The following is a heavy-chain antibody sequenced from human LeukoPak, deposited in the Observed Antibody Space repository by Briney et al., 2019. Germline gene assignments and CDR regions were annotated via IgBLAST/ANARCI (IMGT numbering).Heavy chain of an antibody. CDR2: IKQDGSEK. Sequence: PGGSLRLPCAASGFTFGGYWMTWVRQAPGKGLEWVANIKQDGSEKYYVDSVKGRFTISRDNAKNSLYLQMNSLRAEDTAVYYCARVMDDSSGWVGDYYYMDVWGKGTTVTVSS. CDR1: GFTFGGYW. V-gene: IGHV3-7*01. J-gene: IGHJ6*03. CDR3: ARVMDDSSGWVGDYYYMDV. D-gene: IGHD6-19*01.